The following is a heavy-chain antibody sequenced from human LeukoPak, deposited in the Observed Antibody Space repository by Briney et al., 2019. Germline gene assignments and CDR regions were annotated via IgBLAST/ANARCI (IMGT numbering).Heavy chain of an antibody. J-gene: IGHJ5*02. D-gene: IGHD2-8*01. CDR3: ARFSRTNWFDP. CDR1: GFTFSSYS. CDR2: ISSSSSTI. V-gene: IGHV3-48*01. Sequence: GGSLRLSCAASGFTFSSYSMNWVRQAPGKGLEWVSYISSSSSTIYYADSVKGRFTISRDNAKTSLYLQMNSLRAEDTAVYYCARFSRTNWFDPWGQGTLVTVSS.